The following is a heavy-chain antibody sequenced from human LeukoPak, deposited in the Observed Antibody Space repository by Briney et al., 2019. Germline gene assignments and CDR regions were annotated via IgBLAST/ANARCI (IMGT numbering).Heavy chain of an antibody. J-gene: IGHJ4*02. V-gene: IGHV3-66*02. CDR1: GLTVSSTY. D-gene: IGHD2-21*02. CDR3: ARGGGAYCGDDCYRNFDY. CDR2: IHAGGST. Sequence: GGSLRLSCAVSGLTVSSTYMSWVRQAPGKGLECVSVIHAGGSTYYADSVKGRFTISRDNSKNTLHLQMNSLRPEDTAVYYCARGGGAYCGDDCYRNFDYWGQGALVTVSS.